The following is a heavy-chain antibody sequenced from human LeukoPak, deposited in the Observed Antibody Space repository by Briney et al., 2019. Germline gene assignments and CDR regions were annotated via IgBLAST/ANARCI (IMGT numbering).Heavy chain of an antibody. J-gene: IGHJ4*02. CDR3: ASLHDIVVIPDATIDY. Sequence: GGSLRLSCAASGFTFSSYSMNWVRQAPGKGLEWVSSISSSSSYIYYADSVKGRFTVSRDNDKNSLYLQMNSLRADDTAVYYCASLHDIVVIPDATIDYWGQGTLVTVSS. V-gene: IGHV3-21*01. CDR1: GFTFSSYS. D-gene: IGHD2-2*01. CDR2: ISSSSSYI.